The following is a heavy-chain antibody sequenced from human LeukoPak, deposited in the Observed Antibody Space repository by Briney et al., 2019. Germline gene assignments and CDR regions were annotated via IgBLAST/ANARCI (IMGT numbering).Heavy chain of an antibody. J-gene: IGHJ4*02. V-gene: IGHV1-69*13. Sequence: GASVKVSCKASGGTFSSYAISWVRQAPGQGLEWMGGIIPIFGTANYAQKFQGRVTITADESTSTAYTELSSLRSEDTAVYYCARDPYDFWSGYPGDYWGQGTLVTVSS. CDR1: GGTFSSYA. CDR3: ARDPYDFWSGYPGDY. CDR2: IIPIFGTA. D-gene: IGHD3-3*01.